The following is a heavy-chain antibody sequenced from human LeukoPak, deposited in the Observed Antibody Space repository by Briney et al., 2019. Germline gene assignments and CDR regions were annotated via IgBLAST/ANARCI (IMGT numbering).Heavy chain of an antibody. V-gene: IGHV5-51*03. D-gene: IGHD1-7*01. Sequence: GESLKISCQGSGYRFTDYWSGWVRQMPGKGLGWMGIIYPGDSDTRYSPSFQGQVTISADKSINTAHLQWSSLKASDTAMYYCARGAAGTTPDYYYFGLDVWGQGTTVRVSS. CDR1: GYRFTDYW. CDR3: ARGAAGTTPDYYYFGLDV. CDR2: IYPGDSDT. J-gene: IGHJ6*02.